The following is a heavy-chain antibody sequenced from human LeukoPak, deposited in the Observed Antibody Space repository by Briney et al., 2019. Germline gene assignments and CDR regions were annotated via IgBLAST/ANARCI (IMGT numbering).Heavy chain of an antibody. CDR1: GGSISSYY. J-gene: IGHJ4*02. V-gene: IGHV4-4*07. Sequence: SETLSLTCTVSGGSISSYYWSWIRQPAGKGLEWIGRIYGSGSTNYNPSLKSRVTMSVDTSKNQVSLKLSSMTAADTAVYYCARGAGYSGTYQYYFDYWGQGTLVTVSS. CDR3: ARGAGYSGTYQYYFDY. CDR2: IYGSGST. D-gene: IGHD1-26*01.